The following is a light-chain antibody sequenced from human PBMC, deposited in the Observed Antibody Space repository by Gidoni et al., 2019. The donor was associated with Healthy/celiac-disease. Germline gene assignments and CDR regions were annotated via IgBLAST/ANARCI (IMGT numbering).Light chain of an antibody. Sequence: EIVLTQSPGTLSLSQGERATLSCRASQSVSSSYLAWYQQKPGQAPRLLIDGASSRATGIPDRFSGSGSGTDFTLTISRLEPEDFAVYYCQQYGSSGYTFGQXTKLEIK. CDR2: GAS. V-gene: IGKV3-20*01. J-gene: IGKJ2*01. CDR1: QSVSSSY. CDR3: QQYGSSGYT.